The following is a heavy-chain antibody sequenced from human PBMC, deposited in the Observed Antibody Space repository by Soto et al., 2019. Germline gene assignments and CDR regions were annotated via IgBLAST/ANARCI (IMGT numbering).Heavy chain of an antibody. CDR3: ASVRGGYYYAMDV. V-gene: IGHV4-4*02. CDR1: GGSISSSNW. CDR2: IYHSGST. D-gene: IGHD3-10*02. J-gene: IGHJ6*02. Sequence: QVQLQESGPGLVKPSGTLSLTCAVSGGSISSSNWWSWVRQPPGKGLERIGEIYHSGSTNYTPSLKSRVTISVDKFKNQFSLKLSSVTAADTAVYYCASVRGGYYYAMDVWGQGTTVTVSS.